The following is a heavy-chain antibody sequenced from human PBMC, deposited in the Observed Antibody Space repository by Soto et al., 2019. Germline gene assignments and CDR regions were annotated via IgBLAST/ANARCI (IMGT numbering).Heavy chain of an antibody. CDR2: ISYDGSNK. V-gene: IGHV3-30*18. D-gene: IGHD4-17*01. CDR3: AKDTDYGDSSPLGG. CDR1: GFTFSSYG. Sequence: SLRLSCAASGFTFSSYGIHWVRQATGKGLEWVAVISYDGSNKYYADSVKGRFTISRDNSKNTLYLQMNSLRAEDTAVYYCAKDTDYGDSSPLGGWGQGTLVTVSS. J-gene: IGHJ4*02.